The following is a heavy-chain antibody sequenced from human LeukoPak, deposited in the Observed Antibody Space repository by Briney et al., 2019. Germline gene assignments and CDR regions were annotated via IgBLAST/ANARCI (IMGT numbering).Heavy chain of an antibody. V-gene: IGHV3-74*01. CDR3: SRDVFSLGDS. J-gene: IGHJ4*02. CDR2: INHDGSLT. Sequence: PGGSLRLSCAASGFTFSSYGMHWVRQTPGKGLVWVSHINHDGSLTNYADFVKGRFTISRDFAKSTLYLQMTRLGAEDTAVYYCSRDVFSLGDSWGPGTLVTVSS. CDR1: GFTFSSYG. D-gene: IGHD2/OR15-2a*01.